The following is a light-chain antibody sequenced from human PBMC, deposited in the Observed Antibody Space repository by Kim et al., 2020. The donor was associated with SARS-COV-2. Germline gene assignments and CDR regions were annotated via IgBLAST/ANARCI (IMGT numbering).Light chain of an antibody. CDR2: DVS. J-gene: IGLJ1*01. CDR3: SSYTSSSTLGYV. V-gene: IGLV2-14*03. CDR1: SSDVGGYNY. Sequence: SITIPCTGTSSDVGGYNYVSWYQQHPGKAPKLMIYDVSNRPSGVSNRFSGSKSGNTASLTISGLQAEDEADYYCSSYTSSSTLGYVFGTGTKVTVL.